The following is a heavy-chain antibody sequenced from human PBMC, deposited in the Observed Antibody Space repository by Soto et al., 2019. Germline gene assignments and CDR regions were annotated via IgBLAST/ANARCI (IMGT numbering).Heavy chain of an antibody. D-gene: IGHD3-22*01. V-gene: IGHV1-18*01. Sequence: GASVKVSCKASGYTFTTYGISWVRQAPGQGLEWMGWISAYNGNTNYAQKLQGRVTMTTDTSTSTAYMELRSLRSDDTAVYYCARDQYYYDSSGYYVDYWGQGTLVTVSS. CDR3: ARDQYYYDSSGYYVDY. CDR1: GYTFTTYG. CDR2: ISAYNGNT. J-gene: IGHJ4*02.